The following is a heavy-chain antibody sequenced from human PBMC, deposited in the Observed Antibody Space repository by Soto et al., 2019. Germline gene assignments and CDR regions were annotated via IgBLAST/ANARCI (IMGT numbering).Heavy chain of an antibody. CDR1: GFTFGDYA. CDR2: IRSKAYGGTT. V-gene: IGHV3-49*03. J-gene: IGHJ4*02. CDR3: TRDRSIVGAIKGAFDY. D-gene: IGHD1-26*01. Sequence: GGSLRLSCTASGFTFGDYAMSWFRQAPGKGLEWVGFIRSKAYGGTTEYAGSVKGRLTISSDDSKSIAYLQMNSLKTEDTAVYYCTRDRSIVGAIKGAFDYWGQGTLVTVSS.